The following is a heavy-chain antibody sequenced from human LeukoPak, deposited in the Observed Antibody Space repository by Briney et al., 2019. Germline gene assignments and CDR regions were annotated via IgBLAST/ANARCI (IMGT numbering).Heavy chain of an antibody. CDR1: GFTFSSHT. J-gene: IGHJ4*02. CDR3: ARGRGLPVRPPNEGFLDY. D-gene: IGHD6-6*01. V-gene: IGHV3-23*01. Sequence: RGSLRLSCAASGFTFSSHTMSWVRQAPGKGLEWVSGNSVKGRFTISRDKFMNTLFLQMNSLRAEDTAVYYCARGRGLPVRPPNEGFLDYWGRGTLVTVSS.